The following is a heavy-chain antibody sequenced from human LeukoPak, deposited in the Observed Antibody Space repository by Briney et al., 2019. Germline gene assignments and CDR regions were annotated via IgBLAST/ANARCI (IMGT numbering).Heavy chain of an antibody. J-gene: IGHJ4*02. Sequence: PSETLSLTCAVYGGSFSSYYWSWIRQPPGKGLEWIGYIYYTGSTNYNPSLKSRVTTSVDTSKNHFSLKVSSVTAGDTAVYFCARSGPPEYLDYWGQGTLVTVSS. CDR1: GGSFSSYY. D-gene: IGHD1-1*01. CDR3: ARSGPPEYLDY. CDR2: IYYTGST. V-gene: IGHV4-59*01.